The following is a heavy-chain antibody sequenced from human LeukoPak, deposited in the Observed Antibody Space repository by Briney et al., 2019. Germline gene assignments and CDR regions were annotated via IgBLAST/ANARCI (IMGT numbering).Heavy chain of an antibody. D-gene: IGHD6-13*01. CDR2: IKQDGSEK. V-gene: IGHV3-7*01. CDR3: AKLTRSWYVSYYYYMAV. J-gene: IGHJ6*03. Sequence: GGSLRLSCAASGFTFSSYWMSWVRQAPGKGLEWVANIKQDGSEKYYVDSVKGRFTISRDNAKNSLYLQMNSLRAEDTGVYYWAKLTRSWYVSYYYYMAVGGKGPRVPVS. CDR1: GFTFSSYW.